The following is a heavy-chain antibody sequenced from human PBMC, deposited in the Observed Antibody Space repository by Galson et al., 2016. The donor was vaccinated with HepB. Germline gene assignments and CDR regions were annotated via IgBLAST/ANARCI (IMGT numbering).Heavy chain of an antibody. J-gene: IGHJ4*02. CDR3: AKGYGYFDY. V-gene: IGHV3-23*01. D-gene: IGHD3-10*01. CDR2: ISGSGGST. Sequence: SLRLSCAASGFTFSSYAISWVRQAPGKGLEWVSVISGSGGSTYYADSVKGRFTISRDNAKNTLYLQMNSLRAEDTAIYYCAKGYGYFDYWGQGTLVTVSS. CDR1: GFTFSSYA.